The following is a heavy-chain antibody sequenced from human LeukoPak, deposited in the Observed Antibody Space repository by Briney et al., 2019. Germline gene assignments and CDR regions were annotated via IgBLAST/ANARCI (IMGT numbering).Heavy chain of an antibody. V-gene: IGHV4-34*01. CDR3: VRTTYIAAAGMFDY. Sequence: SETLSLTCAVHGGSFSGSYWSWIRQTPGKGLVWIGEINHTGSTNYNPSLKSRATISVDMSKNQFSLKVSSVTAADTAVYYCVRTTYIAAAGMFDYWGQGTLVTVSS. CDR1: GGSFSGSY. J-gene: IGHJ4*02. D-gene: IGHD6-13*01. CDR2: INHTGST.